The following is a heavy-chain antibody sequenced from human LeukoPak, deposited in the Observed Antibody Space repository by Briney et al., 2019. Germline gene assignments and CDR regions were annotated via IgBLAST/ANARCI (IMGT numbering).Heavy chain of an antibody. CDR1: GFTFSSYG. CDR2: ISGSGGST. J-gene: IGHJ5*02. D-gene: IGHD1-14*01. Sequence: GGSLRLSCAASGFTFSSYGMSWVRQAPGKGLEWISAISGSGGSTYYADSVKGRFTISRDNSKNTLYLQMNSLRPEDTAVYYCARGDKQLLFNRNKGGFDPWGPGALVTVSS. V-gene: IGHV3-23*01. CDR3: ARGDKQLLFNRNKGGFDP.